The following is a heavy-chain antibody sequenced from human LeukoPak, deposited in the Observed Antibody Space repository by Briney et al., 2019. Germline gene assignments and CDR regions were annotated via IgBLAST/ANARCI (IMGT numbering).Heavy chain of an antibody. J-gene: IGHJ4*02. V-gene: IGHV1-58*01. CDR2: IVVGSRNT. CDR3: AVGVDTVMAAEFDY. CDR1: GFTFTNSA. D-gene: IGHD5-18*01. Sequence: SVKVSCKASGFTFTNSAVHWVRQARGQRLEWIGWIVVGSRNTNYAQKFLERVTISRDMARSTASLELRSLSSEDTAVYYSAVGVDTVMAAEFDYWGQGTLVTVSS.